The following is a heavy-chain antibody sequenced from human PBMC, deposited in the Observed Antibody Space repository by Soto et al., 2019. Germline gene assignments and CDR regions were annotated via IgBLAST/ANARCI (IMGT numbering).Heavy chain of an antibody. J-gene: IGHJ4*02. V-gene: IGHV4-61*01. CDR3: AIGGSRLY. D-gene: IGHD6-13*01. CDR2: IYYSGST. Sequence: SETLSLTCTVSGGSVSSGSYYWSWIRQPPGKGLEWIGYIYYSGSTNYNPSLKSRVTVSVDTSKNQFSLKLSSVTAADTAVYYCAIGGSRLYWGQGTLVTVSS. CDR1: GGSVSSGSYY.